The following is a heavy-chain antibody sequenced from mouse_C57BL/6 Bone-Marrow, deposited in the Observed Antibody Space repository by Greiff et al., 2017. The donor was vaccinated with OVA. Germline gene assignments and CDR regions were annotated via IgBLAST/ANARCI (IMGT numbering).Heavy chain of an antibody. J-gene: IGHJ4*01. CDR3: ARQRRSITTATYAMDY. CDR2: ISNGGGST. D-gene: IGHD1-2*01. CDR1: GFTFSDYY. V-gene: IGHV5-12*01. Sequence: EVKLVESGGGLVQPGGSLKLSCAASGFTFSDYYMYWFRQTPEKRLEWVAYISNGGGSTYYPDTVKGRFTISRDNAKNTLYLQMSRLKSEDTAMYYCARQRRSITTATYAMDYWGQGTSVTVSS.